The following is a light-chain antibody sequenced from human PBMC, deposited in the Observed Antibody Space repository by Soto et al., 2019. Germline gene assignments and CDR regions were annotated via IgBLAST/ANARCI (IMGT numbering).Light chain of an antibody. V-gene: IGKV3-20*01. CDR3: QHYSGSPPYS. Sequence: EIVLTQSPGTLSLSPGEGATLSCRASQSVGSSYLAWFHQKPGQAPRLLIYGASSRATGIPDRFSGSGSGTDFTLTISRLEPEDFAVYYCQHYSGSPPYSFGQGTKLEIK. CDR1: QSVGSSY. J-gene: IGKJ2*03. CDR2: GAS.